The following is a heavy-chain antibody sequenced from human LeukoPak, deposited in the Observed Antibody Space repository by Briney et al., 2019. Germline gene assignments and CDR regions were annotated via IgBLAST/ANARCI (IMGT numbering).Heavy chain of an antibody. V-gene: IGHV4-34*01. D-gene: IGHD3-10*01. Sequence: SETLSLTCAVYGGSFSGYYWSWIRQPPGKGLEWIGEINHSGSTNYNPSLKSRVTISVDTSKNQFSLKLSSVTAADTAVYYYARGKITMVRGAADAFDIWGQGTMVTVSS. CDR2: INHSGST. CDR1: GGSFSGYY. J-gene: IGHJ3*02. CDR3: ARGKITMVRGAADAFDI.